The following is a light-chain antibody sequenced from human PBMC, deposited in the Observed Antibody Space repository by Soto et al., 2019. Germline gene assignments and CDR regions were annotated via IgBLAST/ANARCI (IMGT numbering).Light chain of an antibody. Sequence: QSVLTQPRSVSGSPGQSVTISCTGTNSDVGRYNFVSWYQQLPGKAPKLLISAVSQRPSGVPDRFSGSKSGNTASLTISVLQADDEADYFCYSYSASDIWVFGGGTKVTVL. CDR2: AVS. CDR1: NSDVGRYNF. CDR3: YSYSASDIWV. V-gene: IGLV2-11*01. J-gene: IGLJ3*02.